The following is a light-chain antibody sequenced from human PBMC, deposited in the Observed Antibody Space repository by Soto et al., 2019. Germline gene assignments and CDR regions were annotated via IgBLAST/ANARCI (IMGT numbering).Light chain of an antibody. CDR2: GSS. J-gene: IGLJ3*02. CDR3: AAWDGSLSGWM. Sequence: QSVLTHPPSASGTPGQRVTISCSGGSSNIGTNYVYWYQQFTGMAPKLLIDGSSQRPSGVPDRFSGFKSGTSASLAISGLRSDDEADYYCAAWDGSLSGWMFGGGTKLTVL. CDR1: SSNIGTNY. V-gene: IGLV1-47*02.